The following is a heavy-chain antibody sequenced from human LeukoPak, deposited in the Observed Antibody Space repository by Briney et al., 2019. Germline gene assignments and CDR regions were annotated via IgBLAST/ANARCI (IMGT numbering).Heavy chain of an antibody. Sequence: SETLSLTCSVSGGSISSYYWTWIRQPPGKGLEWIGYIYYSGSTKYNPSLKSRVTISVDRSKNQFSLKLRSVTAADTAVYYCASPGELQFDAFDIWGQGTVVTVSS. CDR2: IYYSGST. CDR1: GGSISSYY. V-gene: IGHV4-59*01. D-gene: IGHD1-26*01. J-gene: IGHJ3*02. CDR3: ASPGELQFDAFDI.